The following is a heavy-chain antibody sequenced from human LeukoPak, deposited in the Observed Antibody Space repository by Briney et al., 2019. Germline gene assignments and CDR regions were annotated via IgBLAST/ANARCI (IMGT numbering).Heavy chain of an antibody. Sequence: SETLSLTCTVSGYSISSGYYWGWIRQPPGKGLEWIGSIYHSGSTYYNPSLKSRVTISVDTSKNQFSLKLSSVTAADTAVYYCARYKRYCSGGSCYSHFDYWGQGTLVTVSS. V-gene: IGHV4-38-2*02. D-gene: IGHD2-15*01. CDR2: IYHSGST. CDR1: GYSISSGYY. J-gene: IGHJ4*02. CDR3: ARYKRYCSGGSCYSHFDY.